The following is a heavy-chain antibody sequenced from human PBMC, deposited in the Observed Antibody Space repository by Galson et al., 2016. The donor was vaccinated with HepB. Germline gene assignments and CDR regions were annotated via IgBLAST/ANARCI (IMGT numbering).Heavy chain of an antibody. V-gene: IGHV3-30-3*01. CDR3: ARGRVSSFNTYWYFDL. CDR1: GFTFNTYA. Sequence: SLRLSCAASGFTFNTYAVHWVRQAPGKGLEWVAVISYGGSNKFYGDSVKGRFTISRDNSKNMLYLQMNDVRTKDTAVYFCARGRVSSFNTYWYFDLWGHGTLVTVSS. CDR2: ISYGGSNK. J-gene: IGHJ2*01. D-gene: IGHD6-13*01.